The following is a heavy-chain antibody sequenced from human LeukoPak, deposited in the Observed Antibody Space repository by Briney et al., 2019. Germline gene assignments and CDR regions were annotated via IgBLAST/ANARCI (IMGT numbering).Heavy chain of an antibody. Sequence: VASVKVSCTASGYTFTGYYMHWVRQAPGQGLEWMGWINPNSGGTNYAQKFQGRVTMTRDTSISTAYMELSRLRSDDTAVYYCARGMLYDILTGKDYYYYMDVWGKGTTVTISS. CDR1: GYTFTGYY. D-gene: IGHD3-9*01. CDR3: ARGMLYDILTGKDYYYYMDV. J-gene: IGHJ6*03. V-gene: IGHV1-2*02. CDR2: INPNSGGT.